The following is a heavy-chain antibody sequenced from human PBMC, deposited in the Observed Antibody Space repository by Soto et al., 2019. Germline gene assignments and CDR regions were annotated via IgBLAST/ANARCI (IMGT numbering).Heavy chain of an antibody. Sequence: XGTLSLTCAVSGYSISSGYYWGWIRQPPGKGLEWIGRIYSSGETNYNPSLTGRVIMSLDTSKNQFSLKLTSVTAADTAVYYCARASQCKSYFDCFAWLDYWGQGTLVTVSS. J-gene: IGHJ4*02. CDR2: IYSSGET. D-gene: IGHD3-9*01. V-gene: IGHV4-38-2*01. CDR3: ARASQCKSYFDCFAWLDY. CDR1: GYSISSGYY.